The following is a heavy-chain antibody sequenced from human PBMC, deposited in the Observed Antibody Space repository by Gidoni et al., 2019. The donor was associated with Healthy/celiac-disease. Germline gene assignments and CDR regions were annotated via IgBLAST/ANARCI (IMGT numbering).Heavy chain of an antibody. J-gene: IGHJ4*02. CDR3: ASLSGYATVTTVLDY. V-gene: IGHV4-39*01. Sequence: QLQLQESGPGLVKPSETLSLTCTVSGGSISSSSYYWGWIRQPPGKGLEWIGSIYYSGSTYYNPSLKSRVTISVDTSKNQFSLKLSSVTAADTAVYYCASLSGYATVTTVLDYWGQGTLVTVSS. CDR1: GGSISSSSYY. D-gene: IGHD4-17*01. CDR2: IYYSGST.